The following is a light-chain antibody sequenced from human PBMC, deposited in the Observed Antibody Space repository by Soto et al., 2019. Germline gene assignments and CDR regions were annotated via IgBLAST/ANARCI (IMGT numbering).Light chain of an antibody. J-gene: IGLJ1*01. Sequence: QSALTQPASVSGSPGQSITISCTGTSHDIGGYKYVSWYQQHAGKAPKLMIYEVSNRPSGVSNRFSGSKSGNTASLTISGLQTEDEADYYCCAYTSTSALYVFGTGTKLTVL. CDR1: SHDIGGYKY. V-gene: IGLV2-14*01. CDR2: EVS. CDR3: CAYTSTSALYV.